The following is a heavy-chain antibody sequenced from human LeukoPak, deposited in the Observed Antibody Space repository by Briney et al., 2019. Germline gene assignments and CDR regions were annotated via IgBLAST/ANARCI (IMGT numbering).Heavy chain of an antibody. J-gene: IGHJ6*03. Sequence: PGGSLRLSCAASGFTFSSYGMHWVRQAPGKGLEWVAFIRYDGSNKYYADSVKGRFTISRDNSKNTLYLQMNSLRAEDTAVYYCAKDPHPLGYYYYMDVWGKGTTVTVSS. V-gene: IGHV3-30*02. CDR1: GFTFSSYG. CDR2: IRYDGSNK. CDR3: AKDPHPLGYYYYMDV.